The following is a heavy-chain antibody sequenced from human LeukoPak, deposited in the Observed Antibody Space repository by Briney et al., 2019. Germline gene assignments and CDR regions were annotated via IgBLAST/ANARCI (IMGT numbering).Heavy chain of an antibody. CDR1: GGSISSYY. D-gene: IGHD5-12*01. V-gene: IGHV4-59*01. J-gene: IGHJ4*02. CDR3: ARGESGYDPIDY. Sequence: SETLSLTCTVSGGSISSYYWSWIRQPPGKGLEWIGYIYYSGSTNYSPSLKSRVTISVDTSKNQFSLKLSSVTAADTAVYYCARGESGYDPIDYWGQGTLVTVSS. CDR2: IYYSGST.